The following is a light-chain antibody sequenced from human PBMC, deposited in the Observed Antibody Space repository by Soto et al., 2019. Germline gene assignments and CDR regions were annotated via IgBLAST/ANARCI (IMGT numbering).Light chain of an antibody. Sequence: EIVLTQSPGTLSLSPGERATLSCRSSQSVSKYLAWYQQKPGQAPRVLIYGASSRATGIPDRFSGSGSGTDFTLTISTLEPEDFAVYYCQHYSSSPWTFGQGTKVEIK. CDR3: QHYSSSPWT. J-gene: IGKJ1*01. CDR1: QSVSKY. V-gene: IGKV3-20*01. CDR2: GAS.